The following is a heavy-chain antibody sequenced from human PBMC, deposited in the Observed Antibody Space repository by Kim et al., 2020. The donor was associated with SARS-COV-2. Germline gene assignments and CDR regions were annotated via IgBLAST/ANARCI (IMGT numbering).Heavy chain of an antibody. Sequence: SETLSLTCAVYGGSFSGYYWSWIRQPPGKGLEWIGETNHSGTPNYNPSLKSRVTISVDTSKNQFSLKLSSVTAAETAVYYCARGTGGITMIVVVKPYYYYGMDVGGQGTTVTVSS. V-gene: IGHV4-34*01. J-gene: IGHJ6*02. CDR1: GGSFSGYY. CDR3: ARGTGGITMIVVVKPYYYYGMDV. CDR2: TNHSGTP. D-gene: IGHD3-22*01.